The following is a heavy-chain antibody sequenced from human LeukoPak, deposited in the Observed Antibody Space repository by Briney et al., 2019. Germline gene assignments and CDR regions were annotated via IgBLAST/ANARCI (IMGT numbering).Heavy chain of an antibody. D-gene: IGHD3-10*01. J-gene: IGHJ4*02. CDR2: ISYDGSNK. V-gene: IGHV3-30*18. CDR3: AKGSAPLWFGGYYFDY. Sequence: GGSLRLSCAASGFTFSSYGMHWVRQAPGKGLEWVAVISYDGSNKYYADSVKGRFTISRDNSKNTLHLQMNSLRAEDTAVYYCAKGSAPLWFGGYYFDYWGQGTLVTVSS. CDR1: GFTFSSYG.